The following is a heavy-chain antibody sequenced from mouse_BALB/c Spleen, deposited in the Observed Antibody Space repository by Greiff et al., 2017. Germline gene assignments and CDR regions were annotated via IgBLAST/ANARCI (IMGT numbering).Heavy chain of an antibody. V-gene: IGHV5-9-4*01. CDR1: GFTFSSYA. D-gene: IGHD1-2*01. CDR2: ISSGGSYT. Sequence: EVQVVESGGGLVKPGGSLKLSCAASGFTFSSYAMSWVRQSPEKRLEWVAEISSGGSYTYYPDTVTGRFTISRDNAKNTLYLEMSSLRSEDTAMYYCARDHGYGFDYWGQGTTLTVSS. CDR3: ARDHGYGFDY. J-gene: IGHJ2*01.